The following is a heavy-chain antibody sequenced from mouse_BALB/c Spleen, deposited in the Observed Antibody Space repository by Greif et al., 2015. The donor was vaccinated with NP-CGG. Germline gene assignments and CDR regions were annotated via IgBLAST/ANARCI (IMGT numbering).Heavy chain of an antibody. D-gene: IGHD1-1*01. CDR3: TRDTETHYFDY. V-gene: IGHV5-6-4*01. CDR2: ISSGGSYT. J-gene: IGHJ2*01. CDR1: GFTFSSYT. Sequence: EVKLVESGGGLVKPGGSLKLSCAASGFTFSSYTMSWVRQTPEKRLEWVATISSGGSYTYYPDSVKGRFTISRDNAKNTLYLQMSSLKSEDTAMYYCTRDTETHYFDYWGQGTTLTVSS.